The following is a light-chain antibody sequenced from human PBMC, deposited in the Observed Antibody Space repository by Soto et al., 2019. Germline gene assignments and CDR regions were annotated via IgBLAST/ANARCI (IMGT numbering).Light chain of an antibody. CDR3: QQYNSYSPWT. Sequence: DIQMTQSPSTLSASVGDRVTITCRASQTISSWLALYQQKPGKAPKLLIYKASTLKSGVPSRFSGSGSGTEFTLTISSLQPDDFATYYCQQYNSYSPWTFGQGTKVDI. CDR2: KAS. J-gene: IGKJ1*01. V-gene: IGKV1-5*03. CDR1: QTISSW.